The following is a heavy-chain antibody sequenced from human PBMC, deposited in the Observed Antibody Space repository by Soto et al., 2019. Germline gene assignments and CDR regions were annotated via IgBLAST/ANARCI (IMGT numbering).Heavy chain of an antibody. J-gene: IGHJ4*02. Sequence: PGGSLRLSCVVSGFTFSDNYMTWIRQVPGKGLEWVSYISGNSRYTNYADSVKGRFIITRDNARNSPYLQMNSLRVEDTAVYYCATLGTSTEARLGHWGQGTVVTVSS. V-gene: IGHV3-11*06. D-gene: IGHD6-6*01. CDR3: ATLGTSTEARLGH. CDR2: ISGNSRYT. CDR1: GFTFSDNY.